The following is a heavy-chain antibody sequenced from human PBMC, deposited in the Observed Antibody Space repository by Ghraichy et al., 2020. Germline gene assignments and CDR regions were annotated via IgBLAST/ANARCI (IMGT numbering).Heavy chain of an antibody. CDR1: GYSISSGYY. CDR2: IYHSGST. CDR3: ARKGYGDPGGY. D-gene: IGHD4-17*01. V-gene: IGHV4-38-2*02. J-gene: IGHJ4*02. Sequence: SETLSLTCTVSGYSISSGYYWGWIRQPPGKGLEWIGSIYHSGSTYYNPSLKSRVTISVDTSKNQFSLKLSSVTAADTAVYYCARKGYGDPGGYWGQGTLVTVSS.